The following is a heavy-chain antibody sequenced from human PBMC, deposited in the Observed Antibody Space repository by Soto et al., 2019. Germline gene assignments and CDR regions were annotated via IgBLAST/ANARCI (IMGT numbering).Heavy chain of an antibody. CDR1: GFTFSSYG. J-gene: IGHJ6*02. CDR3: ERELDGMDV. CDR2: ISYDGSNK. Sequence: PGGSLRLSCAASGFTFSSYGMHWVRQAPGKGLEWVAIISYDGSNKYYADSVKGRFTISRDNSKNTLYLQMNSLRAEDTAVYYCERELDGMDVCGQVTTVTVFS. V-gene: IGHV3-30*03.